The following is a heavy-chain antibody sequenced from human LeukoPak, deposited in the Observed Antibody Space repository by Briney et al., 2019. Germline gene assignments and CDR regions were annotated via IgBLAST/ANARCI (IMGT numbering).Heavy chain of an antibody. CDR2: ISHSGST. J-gene: IGHJ4*02. D-gene: IGHD2-2*01. CDR1: GGSFSGYY. CDR3: ARVVVPAAVLFDY. Sequence: SETLSLTCAVYGGSFSGYYWSWIRQPPGKGLEWIGEISHSGSTNYNPSLKSRVTISVDTSKNQFSLKLGSVTAADTAVYYCARVVVPAAVLFDYWGQGTLVTVSS. V-gene: IGHV4-34*01.